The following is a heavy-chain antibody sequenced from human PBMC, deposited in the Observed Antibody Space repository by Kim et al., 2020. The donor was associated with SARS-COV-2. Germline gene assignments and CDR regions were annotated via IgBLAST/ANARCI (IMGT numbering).Heavy chain of an antibody. CDR3: ARGGMYYDILTGYSYYFDY. CDR1: GGSISSYY. CDR2: IYYSGST. V-gene: IGHV4-59*01. D-gene: IGHD3-9*01. Sequence: SETLSLTCTVSGGSISSYYWSWIRQPPGKGLEWIGYIYYSGSTNYNPSPKSRVTISVDTSKNQFSLKLSSVTAADTAVYYCARGGMYYDILTGYSYYFDYWGQGTLVTVSS. J-gene: IGHJ4*02.